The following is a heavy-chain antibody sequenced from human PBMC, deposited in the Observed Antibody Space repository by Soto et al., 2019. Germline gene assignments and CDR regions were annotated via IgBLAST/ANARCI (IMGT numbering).Heavy chain of an antibody. CDR1: GFTFSSYG. CDR2: IWYDGSNK. CDR3: ARIPPPGYSSGWNQIDY. J-gene: IGHJ4*02. Sequence: QPGGSLRLSCAASGFTFSSYGMHWVRQAPGKGLEWVAVIWYDGSNKYYADSVKGRFTISRDNSKNTLYLQMSSLRAEDTAVYYCARIPPPGYSSGWNQIDYWGQGTLVTVSS. D-gene: IGHD6-19*01. V-gene: IGHV3-33*01.